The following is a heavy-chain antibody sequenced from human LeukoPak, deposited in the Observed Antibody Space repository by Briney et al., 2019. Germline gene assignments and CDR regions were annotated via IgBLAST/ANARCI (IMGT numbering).Heavy chain of an antibody. Sequence: PSETLSLTCGASDGSLDIYYWMFVRQPPGKGLQWIGEITYRGSPYYHPSLKSRVTISIDASQRHVSLTLNSVTAADTAVHYCATYGGDWKFDSWGQGTLVTVSS. J-gene: IGHJ4*02. CDR3: ATYGGDWKFDS. CDR1: DGSLDIYY. V-gene: IGHV4-34*01. CDR2: ITYRGSP. D-gene: IGHD2-21*01.